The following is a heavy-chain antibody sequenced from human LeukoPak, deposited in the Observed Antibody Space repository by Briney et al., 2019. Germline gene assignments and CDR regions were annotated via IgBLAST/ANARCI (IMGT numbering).Heavy chain of an antibody. J-gene: IGHJ4*02. V-gene: IGHV3-21*01. CDR2: ISSSSSYI. D-gene: IGHD3-22*01. CDR1: GFTFSSYS. CDR3: AKDQGWLSFFDY. Sequence: GGSLRLSCAASGFTFSSYSMNWVRQAPGKGLEWVSSISSSSSYIYYADSVKGRFTISRDNSKNTLYLQMNSLRAEDTAVYYCAKDQGWLSFFDYWGQGTLVTVSS.